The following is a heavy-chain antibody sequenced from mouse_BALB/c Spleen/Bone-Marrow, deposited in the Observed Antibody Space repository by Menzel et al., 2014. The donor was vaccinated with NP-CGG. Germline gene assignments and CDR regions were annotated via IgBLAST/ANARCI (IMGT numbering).Heavy chain of an antibody. Sequence: EVQRVESGGGLVKPGGSLKLSCAASGFTFSDYYMYWVRQTPEKRLEWVATISDGDSYTYYPDSVKGRFTISRDNAKNNLYLQMSSLKSEDTAMYYCARVSYDYFDYWGQGTTLTVSS. D-gene: IGHD2-4*01. J-gene: IGHJ2*01. CDR2: ISDGDSYT. CDR3: ARVSYDYFDY. V-gene: IGHV5-4*02. CDR1: GFTFSDYY.